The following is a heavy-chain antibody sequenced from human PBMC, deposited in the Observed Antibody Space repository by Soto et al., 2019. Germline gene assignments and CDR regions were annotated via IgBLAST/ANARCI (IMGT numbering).Heavy chain of an antibody. CDR3: TRWNGYGDL. D-gene: IGHD1-1*01. CDR2: VSGGSGVT. V-gene: IGHV3-23*01. Sequence: GGSLRLSCVVSGFSFSTYGVTWVRQAPGKGLEWVCGVSGGSGVTHYTDSVKGRFTISGDDSKNTVYLQMHSLRGEDTAVYYCTRWNGYGDLWGQGTLVTVSS. CDR1: GFSFSTYG. J-gene: IGHJ5*02.